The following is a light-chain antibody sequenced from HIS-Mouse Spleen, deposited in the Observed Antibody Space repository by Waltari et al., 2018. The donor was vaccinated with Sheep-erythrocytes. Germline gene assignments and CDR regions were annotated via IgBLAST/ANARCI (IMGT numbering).Light chain of an antibody. CDR2: EVS. CDR3: QAWDSSTAWV. V-gene: IGLV2-8*01. CDR1: SSDVGGYNY. J-gene: IGLJ3*02. Sequence: QSALTQPPSASGSPGQSVTISCTGTSSDVGGYNYVSWYQQHPGKAPKLMIYEVSKRPSGVPDRFSGSKSGNTASLTVSGLQAEDEADYYCQAWDSSTAWVFGGGTKLTFL.